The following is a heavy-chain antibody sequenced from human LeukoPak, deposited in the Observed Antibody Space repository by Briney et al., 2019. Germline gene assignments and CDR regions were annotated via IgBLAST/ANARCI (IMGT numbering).Heavy chain of an antibody. V-gene: IGHV4-34*01. D-gene: IGHD2-2*01. CDR3: ARGVVPAAIRRRGGWFDP. CDR1: GGSFSGYY. Sequence: SETLSLTCAVYGGSFSGYYCSWIRQPPGKGLEWIGEINHSGSTNYNPSLQSRVTISVDTSKNQFSLKLSSVAAVDTAVYYCARGVVPAAIRRRGGWFDPWGQGTLVTVSS. J-gene: IGHJ5*02. CDR2: INHSGST.